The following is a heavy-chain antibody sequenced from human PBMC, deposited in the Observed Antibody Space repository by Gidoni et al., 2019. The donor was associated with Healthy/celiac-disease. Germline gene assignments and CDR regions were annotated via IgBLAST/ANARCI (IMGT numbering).Heavy chain of an antibody. J-gene: IGHJ6*02. V-gene: IGHV3-33*01. Sequence: QVQLVESGGGVVQPGRSLRLAWSASGFTFMCQGLRWVRQAPGKGLEWVAVKWYDGSNKYYADSLKGRFTSSRDNSKNTLYLQMNSLRAEDTAVYYCARDLGYSSGWLGYYYYYGMDVWGQGTTVTVSS. CDR2: KWYDGSNK. D-gene: IGHD6-19*01. CDR1: GFTFMCQG. CDR3: ARDLGYSSGWLGYYYYYGMDV.